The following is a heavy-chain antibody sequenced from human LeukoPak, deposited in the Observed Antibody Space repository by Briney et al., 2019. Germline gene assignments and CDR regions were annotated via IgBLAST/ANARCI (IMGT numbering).Heavy chain of an antibody. CDR1: GGTFSSYA. D-gene: IGHD6-13*01. Sequence: SVKVSCKASGGTFSSYAISWVRQAPGQGLEWMGGIIPIFGTANYAQKFQGRVTITADESTSTAYMELSSLRSEDTAVYYCARDVGEQQPETGYFQHWGQGTLVTVSS. J-gene: IGHJ1*01. CDR3: ARDVGEQQPETGYFQH. CDR2: IIPIFGTA. V-gene: IGHV1-69*13.